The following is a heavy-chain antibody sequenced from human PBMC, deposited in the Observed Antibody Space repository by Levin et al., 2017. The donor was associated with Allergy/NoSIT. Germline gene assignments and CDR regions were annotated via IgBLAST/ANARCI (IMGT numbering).Heavy chain of an antibody. V-gene: IGHV3-21*01. J-gene: IGHJ3*02. Sequence: SCAASGFTFSTYSMTWVRQAPGKGLEWVSSISSSSSYIYYADSVKGRFTISRDNAKNSLYLQMNSLRAEDTAVYYCARDVGARDGYNDAFDIWGQGTMVTVSS. CDR2: ISSSSSYI. CDR1: GFTFSTYS. D-gene: IGHD5-24*01. CDR3: ARDVGARDGYNDAFDI.